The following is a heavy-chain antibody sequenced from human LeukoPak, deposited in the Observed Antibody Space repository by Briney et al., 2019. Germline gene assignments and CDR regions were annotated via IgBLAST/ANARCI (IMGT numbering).Heavy chain of an antibody. V-gene: IGHV3-23*01. Sequence: GGSLRLSCAASGFTFSSYGMSWVRQAPGKGLEWVSAISGSGGSTYYADSVKGRFTISRDNSKNTLYLQMNSLRAEDTAVYYCAKAYSLYYYDSSSDYWGQGTLVTVSS. D-gene: IGHD3-22*01. CDR1: GFTFSSYG. CDR3: AKAYSLYYYDSSSDY. J-gene: IGHJ4*02. CDR2: ISGSGGST.